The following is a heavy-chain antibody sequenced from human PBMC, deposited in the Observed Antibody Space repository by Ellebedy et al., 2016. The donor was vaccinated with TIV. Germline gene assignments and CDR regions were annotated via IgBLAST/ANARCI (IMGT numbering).Heavy chain of an antibody. D-gene: IGHD2-2*01. J-gene: IGHJ3*02. CDR2: ISYDGSNK. V-gene: IGHV3-30-3*01. CDR1: GFTFSSYA. CDR3: ARTAVIVVVPADRGDAFDI. Sequence: GESLKISCAASGFTFSSYAMHWVRQAPGKGLEWVAVISYDGSNKYYADSVKGRFTISRDNSKNTLYLQMNSLRAEDTAVYYCARTAVIVVVPADRGDAFDIWGQGTMVTVSS.